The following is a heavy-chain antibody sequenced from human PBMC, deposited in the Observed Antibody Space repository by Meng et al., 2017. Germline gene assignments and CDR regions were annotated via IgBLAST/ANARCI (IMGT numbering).Heavy chain of an antibody. Sequence: GESLKISCAASGFTFSSYGMHWVRQAPGKGLEWVAVIWYDGSNKYYADSVKGRFTISRDNSKNTLYLQMNSLRAEDTAVYYCAREGGSRAWSVTYAFDIWGQGTMVTVSS. CDR3: AREGGSRAWSVTYAFDI. V-gene: IGHV3-33*01. CDR2: IWYDGSNK. J-gene: IGHJ3*02. CDR1: GFTFSSYG. D-gene: IGHD1-1*01.